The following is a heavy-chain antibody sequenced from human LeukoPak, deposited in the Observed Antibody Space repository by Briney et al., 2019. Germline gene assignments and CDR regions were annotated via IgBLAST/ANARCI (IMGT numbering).Heavy chain of an antibody. Sequence: GGSLRLSCAASGFTFSSYAMSWVRQAPGKGLEWVSAISGSGGSTYYADSVKGRFTISRDNSKNTLDLQMNSLRAEDTAVYYCARRGHGYGSPFDYWGQGTLVTVSS. CDR2: ISGSGGST. CDR1: GFTFSSYA. V-gene: IGHV3-23*01. CDR3: ARRGHGYGSPFDY. J-gene: IGHJ4*02. D-gene: IGHD5-18*01.